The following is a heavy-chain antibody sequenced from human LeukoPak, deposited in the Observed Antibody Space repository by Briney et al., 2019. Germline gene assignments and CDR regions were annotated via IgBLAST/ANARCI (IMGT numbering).Heavy chain of an antibody. CDR2: INPSGGST. V-gene: IGHV1-46*01. Sequence: ASVKVSCKASGYTFTSYYMHWVRQAPGQGLEWMGIINPSGGSTSYAQKFQGRVTMTRDMSTSTVYMELSSLRSEDTAVYYCARDKAFLGYYDTSGYFQQWFDSWGQGTLVTVSS. D-gene: IGHD3-22*01. CDR3: ARDKAFLGYYDTSGYFQQWFDS. CDR1: GYTFTSYY. J-gene: IGHJ5*01.